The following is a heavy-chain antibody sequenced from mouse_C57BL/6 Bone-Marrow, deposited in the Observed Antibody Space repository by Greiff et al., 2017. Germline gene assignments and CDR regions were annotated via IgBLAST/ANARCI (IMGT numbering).Heavy chain of an antibody. J-gene: IGHJ3*01. CDR3: ASIYCGYDGSY. V-gene: IGHV5-2*01. CDR2: INSDGGST. D-gene: IGHD2-2*01. CDR1: EYAFPSHD. Sequence: EVMLVESGGGLVQPGESLYLSCESNEYAFPSHDMSWVRKTPEKRLELVAAINSDGGSTYYPATMERRFIISRDTTKKSLYLQMRSLRSEDTALDYCASIYCGYDGSYWGQGTLVTVSA.